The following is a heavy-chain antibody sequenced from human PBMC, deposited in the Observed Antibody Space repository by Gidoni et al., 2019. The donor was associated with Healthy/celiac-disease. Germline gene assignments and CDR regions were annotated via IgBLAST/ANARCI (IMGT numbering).Heavy chain of an antibody. D-gene: IGHD2-2*01. V-gene: IGHV1-69*01. CDR3: ARSGIVVVPAASPSGMDV. Sequence: QVQLVQSGAEVKKPGSSVKVSCTASGGTFSSYAISWVRQAPGQGLEWMGGIIPIFGTANYAQKFQGRVTITADESTSTAYMELSSLRSEDTAVYYCARSGIVVVPAASPSGMDVWGQGTTVTVSS. CDR1: GGTFSSYA. CDR2: IIPIFGTA. J-gene: IGHJ6*02.